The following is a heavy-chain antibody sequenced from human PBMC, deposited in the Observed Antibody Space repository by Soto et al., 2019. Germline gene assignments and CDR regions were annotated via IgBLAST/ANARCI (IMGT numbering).Heavy chain of an antibody. D-gene: IGHD1-7*01. CDR3: AKEGLELWSAFDC. CDR1: GFTFNNYG. CDR2: ISNDGDDK. Sequence: QVQLVESGGGVVQPGRSLRLSCAASGFTFNNYGIHWVRQAPGKGLEWVAVISNDGDDKYYADSVKGRFTISRDNSMNTLYRQMNSLRPEDTAMYYCAKEGLELWSAFDCWGQGTLVTVSS. J-gene: IGHJ4*02. V-gene: IGHV3-30*18.